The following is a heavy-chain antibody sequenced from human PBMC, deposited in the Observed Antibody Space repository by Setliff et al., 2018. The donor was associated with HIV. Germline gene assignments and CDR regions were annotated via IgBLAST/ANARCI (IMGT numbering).Heavy chain of an antibody. V-gene: IGHV4-59*05. CDR2: VYYSGST. CDR1: NGSINLYY. J-gene: IGHJ4*02. D-gene: IGHD5-12*01. Sequence: SETLSLTCSVSNGSINLYYWNWVRQSVGKGLEWIGSVYYSGSTYYNPSLESRVTISADMSKNQFSLKLSSVTAADTAVYYCARRHNDYSLYYFDSWGQGTLVTVSS. CDR3: ARRHNDYSLYYFDS.